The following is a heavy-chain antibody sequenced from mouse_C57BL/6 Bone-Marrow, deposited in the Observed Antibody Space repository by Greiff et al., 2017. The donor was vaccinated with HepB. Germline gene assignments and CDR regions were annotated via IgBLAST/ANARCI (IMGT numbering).Heavy chain of an antibody. J-gene: IGHJ2*01. CDR1: GFTFSSYT. D-gene: IGHD2-2*01. CDR3: ARHGDYGYDY. Sequence: EVKLQESGGGLVQPGGSLKLSCAASGFTFSSYTMSWVRQTPEKRLEWVAYISNGGGSTYYPDNVKGRFTISRDNAKNTLYLQMSSLKSEDTAMYYCARHGDYGYDYWGQGTTLTVSS. V-gene: IGHV5-12-2*01. CDR2: ISNGGGST.